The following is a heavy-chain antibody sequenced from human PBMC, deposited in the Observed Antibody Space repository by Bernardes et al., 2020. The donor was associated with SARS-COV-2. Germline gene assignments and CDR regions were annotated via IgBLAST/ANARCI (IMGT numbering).Heavy chain of an antibody. J-gene: IGHJ5*02. CDR2: IYHSGST. Sequence: SETLSLTCAVSGYSISSGYYWGWIRQPPGKGLEWIGSIYHSGSTYYNPSLKSRVTISVDTSKNQFSLKLSSVTAADTAVYYCARVTDYYGSGDNWFDPWGQGTLVTVSS. V-gene: IGHV4-38-2*01. D-gene: IGHD3-10*01. CDR3: ARVTDYYGSGDNWFDP. CDR1: GYSISSGYY.